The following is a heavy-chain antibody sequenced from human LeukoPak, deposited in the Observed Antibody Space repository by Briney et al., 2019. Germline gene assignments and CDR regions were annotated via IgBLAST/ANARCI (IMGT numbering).Heavy chain of an antibody. J-gene: IGHJ4*02. D-gene: IGHD5-18*01. CDR1: AFTFSSSW. CDR2: IKQDGSEK. CDR3: ARDRGYSIDY. V-gene: IGHV3-7*01. Sequence: GGSLRLSCAASAFTFSSSWMSWVRQAPGKGLEWVANIKQDGSEKYYVDSVKGRFTISRDNAKNSLYLQMNSLRAEDTAVYYCARDRGYSIDYWGQGTLVTASS.